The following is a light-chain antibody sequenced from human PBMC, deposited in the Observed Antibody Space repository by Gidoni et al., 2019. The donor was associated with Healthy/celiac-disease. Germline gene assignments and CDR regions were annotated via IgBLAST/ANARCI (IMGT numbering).Light chain of an antibody. CDR3: QQYNSYSRS. CDR1: QSISSW. CDR2: KAA. J-gene: IGKJ2*04. Sequence: DIQMTQSPSTLSASVVDRGTITCRASQSISSWLAWYQQKPGKAPKLLIYKAASLESGVPSGCSGSGAGTEFTLIISSLQPDDFATYYCQQYNSYSRSFGQGTKLEIK. V-gene: IGKV1-5*03.